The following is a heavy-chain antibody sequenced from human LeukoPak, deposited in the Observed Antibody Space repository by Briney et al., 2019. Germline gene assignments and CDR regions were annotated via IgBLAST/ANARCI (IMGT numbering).Heavy chain of an antibody. D-gene: IGHD4-23*01. J-gene: IGHJ1*01. CDR2: ISYSGST. Sequence: SETLSLTCTVSGDSVSSSSYFWSWIRQPPGKGLEWIVYISYSGSTKNNPSPKGRVAISADTSKNQFSLHLNSVTAADTAVYYCARNPQGRYGGQSCAEYFQEWGQGTLVTVSA. V-gene: IGHV4-61*01. CDR1: GDSVSSSSYF. CDR3: ARNPQGRYGGQSCAEYFQE.